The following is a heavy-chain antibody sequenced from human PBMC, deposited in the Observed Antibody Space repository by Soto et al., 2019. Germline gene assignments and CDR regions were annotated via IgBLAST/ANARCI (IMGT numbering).Heavy chain of an antibody. Sequence: EVQLVESGGGLVKPGGSLRLSCAASGFTFRSYSMNWIRQAQGKGLEWVSSISSGGSYIFYEDSVKGRFTISRDNAKNSLSLQMNSLRAEDTAVYYCARTLRAVAGLDTFDIWGQGTMVTVSS. D-gene: IGHD6-19*01. V-gene: IGHV3-21*01. J-gene: IGHJ3*02. CDR1: GFTFRSYS. CDR2: ISSGGSYI. CDR3: ARTLRAVAGLDTFDI.